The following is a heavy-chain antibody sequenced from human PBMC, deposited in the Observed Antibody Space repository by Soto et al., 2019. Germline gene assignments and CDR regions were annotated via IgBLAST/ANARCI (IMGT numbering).Heavy chain of an antibody. Sequence: PGGSLRLSYAGSGFTVSISYMTWVRQVPGKGLEWVSIRYSDGRSYHAESVKGRFTISTDDSENTLYLQMSSLRAEDTAVYYCAKRKYCPSPTCLDYWGQGTQVTVSS. V-gene: IGHV3-66*01. CDR2: RYSDGRS. CDR3: AKRKYCPSPTCLDY. CDR1: GFTVSISY. D-gene: IGHD2-8*01. J-gene: IGHJ4*02.